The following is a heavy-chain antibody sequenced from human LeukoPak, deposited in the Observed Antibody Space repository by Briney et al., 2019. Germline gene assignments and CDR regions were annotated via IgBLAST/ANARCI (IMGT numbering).Heavy chain of an antibody. CDR2: ISYDAYNK. J-gene: IGHJ4*02. CDR1: GFSFSTYA. V-gene: IGHV3-30-3*01. Sequence: GGSLRLSCADSGFSFSTYAMHWVRQTPGKGLEWVSLISYDAYNKYDADSVKGRFTISRDNSKNTLYLQMNSLRYDDTAIYYCASVTWSDHFSDFDYWGQGTLVTVSS. CDR3: ASVTWSDHFSDFDY. D-gene: IGHD3-3*01.